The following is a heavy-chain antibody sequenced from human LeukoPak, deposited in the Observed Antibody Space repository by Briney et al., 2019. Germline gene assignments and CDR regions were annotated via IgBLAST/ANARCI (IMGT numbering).Heavy chain of an antibody. J-gene: IGHJ5*02. Sequence: SETLSLTCAVSGGSISSGGSSWSWIRQPPGKGLEWIGYIYHSGSTYYNPSLKSRVTISVDRSKNQFSLKLSSVTAAGTAVYYCARDDSSSWSGGGWFDPWGQGTLVTVSS. CDR3: ARDDSSSWSGGGWFDP. CDR1: GGSISSGGSS. V-gene: IGHV4-30-2*01. D-gene: IGHD6-13*01. CDR2: IYHSGST.